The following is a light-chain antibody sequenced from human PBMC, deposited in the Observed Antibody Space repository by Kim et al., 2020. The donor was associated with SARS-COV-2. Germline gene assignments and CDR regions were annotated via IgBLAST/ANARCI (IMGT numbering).Light chain of an antibody. CDR3: QQYNIWPPWT. J-gene: IGKJ1*01. CDR1: QSVSSN. V-gene: IGKV3-15*01. Sequence: IVMTQSPATLSVSPAARATPTGRASQSVSSNVAWYQQKPVQAPRRLIYGASTRATGIPARFSGSGSGTEFIFTISSLQSEDFAVYYCQQYNIWPPWTFVQGTKVYIK. CDR2: GAS.